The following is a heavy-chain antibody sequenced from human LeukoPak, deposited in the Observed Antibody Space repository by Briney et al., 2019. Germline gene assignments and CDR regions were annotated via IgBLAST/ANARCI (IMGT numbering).Heavy chain of an antibody. Sequence: GESLKISCRGPGYRFSSYWIAWVRQMPGKGLEWMGIIYPGDSDTRYSPSFQGQVTISADKSISTAYLQWSSLKASDSAMYYCARGRGYCSGGSCHDLDYWGQGTLVTVSS. D-gene: IGHD2-15*01. CDR1: GYRFSSYW. V-gene: IGHV5-51*01. CDR3: ARGRGYCSGGSCHDLDY. CDR2: IYPGDSDT. J-gene: IGHJ4*02.